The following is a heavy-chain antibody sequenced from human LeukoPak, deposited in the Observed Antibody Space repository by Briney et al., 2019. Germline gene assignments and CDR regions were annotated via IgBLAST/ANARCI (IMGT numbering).Heavy chain of an antibody. Sequence: ASVKVSCKASGYTFTSYGISWVRQAPGLGLEWMGWISTYHGNTNYAQKLQGRVTMTTDTSTSTAYMELRSLRSDDTAVYYCARDGGYCSGGSCYSGDDAFDIWGQGTMVTVSS. CDR1: GYTFTSYG. CDR2: ISTYHGNT. V-gene: IGHV1-18*01. CDR3: ARDGGYCSGGSCYSGDDAFDI. J-gene: IGHJ3*02. D-gene: IGHD2-15*01.